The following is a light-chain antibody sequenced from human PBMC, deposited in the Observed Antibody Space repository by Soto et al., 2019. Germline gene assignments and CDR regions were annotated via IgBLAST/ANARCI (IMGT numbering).Light chain of an antibody. V-gene: IGLV2-23*02. Sequence: QSALTQPASVSGSPGQSSTISCTGTSSDVGSYDLVSWYQQHPDKAPKLLLFEVSKRPSGVSIRFSGSKSGNTASLTISGLQPEDEADYSCCSYATPRLFGGGTQLTVL. CDR1: SSDVGSYDL. CDR2: EVS. CDR3: CSYATPRL. J-gene: IGLJ2*01.